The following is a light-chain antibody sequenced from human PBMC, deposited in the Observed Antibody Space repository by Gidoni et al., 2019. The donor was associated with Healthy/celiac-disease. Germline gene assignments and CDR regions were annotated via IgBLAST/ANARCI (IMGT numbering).Light chain of an antibody. CDR1: SSDVGSYNL. V-gene: IGLV2-23*01. J-gene: IGLJ2*01. CDR3: CSYAGSSTEV. CDR2: EGS. Sequence: QPALTQPASVSGSPGQSITISCTGTSSDVGSYNLVSWYQQHPGKAPKLMIYEGSKRPSGVSNRFSGSKSGNTASLTISGLQAEDEADYYCCSYAGSSTEVFGGGTKLTVL.